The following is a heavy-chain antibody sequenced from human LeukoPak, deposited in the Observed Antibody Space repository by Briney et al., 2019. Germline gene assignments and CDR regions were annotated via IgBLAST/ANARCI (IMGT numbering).Heavy chain of an antibody. D-gene: IGHD3-10*01. V-gene: IGHV3-9*01. CDR1: GFTFDDYA. CDR2: ISWNSGSI. CDR3: AKGNPLWFGELSPYYFDY. J-gene: IGHJ4*02. Sequence: PGGSLRLSCAASGFTFDDYAMHWVRQAPVKGLEWVSGISWNSGSIGYADSVKGRFTISRDNAKNSLYLQMNSLRAEDTALYYCAKGNPLWFGELSPYYFDYWGQGTLVTVSS.